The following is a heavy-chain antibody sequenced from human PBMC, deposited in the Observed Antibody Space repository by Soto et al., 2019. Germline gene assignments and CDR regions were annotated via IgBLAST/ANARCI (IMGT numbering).Heavy chain of an antibody. Sequence: GGSLRLSCAASGFIFNNYATSWVRQAPGKGLEWVSAISSGGVSTYYADSVKGRFTISRDNSKNTLDLQMNSLRADDTAVYYCAKDEESGSYFDYWGQGTLVTVSS. CDR1: GFIFNNYA. D-gene: IGHD1-26*01. J-gene: IGHJ4*02. CDR3: AKDEESGSYFDY. V-gene: IGHV3-23*01. CDR2: ISSGGVST.